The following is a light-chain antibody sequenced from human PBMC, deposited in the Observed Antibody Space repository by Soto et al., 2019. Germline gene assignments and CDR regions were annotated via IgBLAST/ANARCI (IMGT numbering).Light chain of an antibody. CDR3: QEYGNPL. Sequence: EFVLTQSPGTLSLSPGERAILSCRASQSVTSTYIAWYQQKPGQAPRLLIYGASTRAAGIPDRFSGSGSGTDFTLAISSLEPEDFAVYYCQEYGNPLFGPGTKVEIK. CDR2: GAS. V-gene: IGKV3-20*01. J-gene: IGKJ3*01. CDR1: QSVTSTY.